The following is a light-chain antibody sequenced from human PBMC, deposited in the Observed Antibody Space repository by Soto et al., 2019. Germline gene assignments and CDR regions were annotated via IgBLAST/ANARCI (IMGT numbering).Light chain of an antibody. J-gene: IGLJ2*01. CDR3: ISYSSSGTLF. Sequence: QSVLTQPASVSGSPGQSITISCTGTSSDVGGHNFVSWYQQHPGRAPKLMIYDVRNRPSGVSNRFSGSKSANTASLTISGLQAEDEADYYCISYSSSGTLFFGGGTKLTVL. V-gene: IGLV2-14*01. CDR1: SSDVGGHNF. CDR2: DVR.